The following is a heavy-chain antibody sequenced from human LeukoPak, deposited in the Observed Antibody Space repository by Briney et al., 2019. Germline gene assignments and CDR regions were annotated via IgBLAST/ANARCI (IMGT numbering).Heavy chain of an antibody. V-gene: IGHV4-34*01. D-gene: IGHD4-17*01. Sequence: SETLSLTCAVYGGSFSGYYWSWIRQPPGKGLEWIGEINHSGSTNYNPSLKSRVTISVDTSKNQFSLKLSSVTAADTAVYYCARGPRLRIYGDRPYSRFDPWGQGTLVTVSS. CDR2: INHSGST. CDR1: GGSFSGYY. J-gene: IGHJ5*02. CDR3: ARGPRLRIYGDRPYSRFDP.